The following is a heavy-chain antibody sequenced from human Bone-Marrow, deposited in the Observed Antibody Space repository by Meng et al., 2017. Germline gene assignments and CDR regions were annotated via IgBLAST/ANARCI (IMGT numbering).Heavy chain of an antibody. J-gene: IGHJ4*02. D-gene: IGHD6-19*01. CDR2: INHSGST. CDR1: GGSFSGYY. V-gene: IGHV4-34*01. CDR3: AREGCGWTSENFDY. Sequence: SETLSLTCAVYGGSFSGYYWSWIRQPPGKGLEWIGEINHSGSTNYNPSLKSRVTISVDTSKNQFSLKLSSVTAADTAVYYCAREGCGWTSENFDYWGQGTLVTVSS.